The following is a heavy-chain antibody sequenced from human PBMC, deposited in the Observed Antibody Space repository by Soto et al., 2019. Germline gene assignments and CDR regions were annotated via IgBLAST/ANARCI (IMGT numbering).Heavy chain of an antibody. CDR1: GYTFTGYY. V-gene: IGHV1-2*04. J-gene: IGHJ6*02. D-gene: IGHD2-15*01. Sequence: ASVKVSCKASGYTFTGYYMHWVRQAPGQGLEWMGWINPNSGGTNYAQKFQGWVTMTRDTSISTAYMELSRLRSDDTAVYYCAREGYSAPGLVMDVWGQGTTVTVSS. CDR2: INPNSGGT. CDR3: AREGYSAPGLVMDV.